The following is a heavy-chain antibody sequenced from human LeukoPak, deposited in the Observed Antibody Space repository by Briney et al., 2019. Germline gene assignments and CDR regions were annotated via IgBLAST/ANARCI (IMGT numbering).Heavy chain of an antibody. J-gene: IGHJ4*02. CDR2: IKSKTDGGTT. D-gene: IGHD3-16*02. CDR3: TTDYDYVWGSYRYSF. CDR1: GFTFINAW. V-gene: IGHV3-15*01. Sequence: PGGSLRLSCAASGFTFINAWMNWVRQAPGKGLEWVGRIKSKTDGGTTDYAAPVKGRFTISRDDSKNTLYLQMNSLKTEDTAVYYCTTDYDYVWGSYRYSFWGQGTLVTVSS.